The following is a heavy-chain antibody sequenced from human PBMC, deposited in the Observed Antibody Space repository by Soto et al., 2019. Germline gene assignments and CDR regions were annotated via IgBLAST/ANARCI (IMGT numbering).Heavy chain of an antibody. V-gene: IGHV5-51*01. CDR3: ARVTNWNFEY. J-gene: IGHJ4*02. CDR1: GNSFISNW. CDR2: IYPGNSDT. Sequence: GAEVKKPGESLKISCKGSGNSFISNWIAWVRQMPGKGLEWMGIIYPGNSDTRYSPSFQGQVIISADTSISTAYLQWSSLKASDTAIYYCARVTNWNFEYWGQGILVTVSS. D-gene: IGHD1-20*01.